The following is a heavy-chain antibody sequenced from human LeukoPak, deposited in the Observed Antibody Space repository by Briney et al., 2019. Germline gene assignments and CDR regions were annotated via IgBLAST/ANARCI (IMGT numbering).Heavy chain of an antibody. Sequence: NPSETLSLTCTVSGGSISSGSYYWSWIRQPAGKGLDWIGYIYYSGSTNYNPSLKSRVTISVYTSKNQFSLKLSSVTAADTAVYYCARLKYYYDSSGYRAEYFQHWGQGTLVTVSS. D-gene: IGHD3-22*01. CDR2: IYYSGST. V-gene: IGHV4-61*10. CDR3: ARLKYYYDSSGYRAEYFQH. CDR1: GGSISSGSYY. J-gene: IGHJ1*01.